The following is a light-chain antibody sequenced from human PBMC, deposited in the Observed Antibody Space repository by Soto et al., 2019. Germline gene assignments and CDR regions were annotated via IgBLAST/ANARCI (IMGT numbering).Light chain of an antibody. CDR3: SSYTSSSTAPYV. J-gene: IGLJ1*01. V-gene: IGLV2-14*01. Sequence: QSVLTQPACGSGSPGQSITISCTGTSSDVGGYNYVSWYQQHPGKAPKLMIYDVSNRPSGGSNRFSGSKSGNTATLTISGLQAEDEANYYCSSYTSSSTAPYVFGTGTKLTVL. CDR2: DVS. CDR1: SSDVGGYNY.